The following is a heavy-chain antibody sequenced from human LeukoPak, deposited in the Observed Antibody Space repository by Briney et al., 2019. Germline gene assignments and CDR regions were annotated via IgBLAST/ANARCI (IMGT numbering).Heavy chain of an antibody. D-gene: IGHD6-6*01. CDR2: ISYDGSNK. V-gene: IGHV3-30-3*01. CDR3: ARDWYSSSSGY. Sequence: GSLRLSCAASGFTFSSYAMHWVRQAPGKGLEWVAVISYDGSNKYYADSVKGRFTISRDNAKNSLYLQMNSLRAEDTAVYYCARDWYSSSSGYWGQGTLVTVSS. CDR1: GFTFSSYA. J-gene: IGHJ4*02.